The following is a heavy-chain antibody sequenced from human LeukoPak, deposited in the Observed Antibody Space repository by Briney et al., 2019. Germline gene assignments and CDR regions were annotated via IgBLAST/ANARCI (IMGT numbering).Heavy chain of an antibody. CDR3: ARGHDYGDY. V-gene: IGHV3-7*01. CDR1: GFTFSSYW. CDR2: IKQDGSEK. J-gene: IGHJ4*02. Sequence: GGSLRLSCAASGFTFSSYWMNWVRQAPGKGLEWVANIKQDGSEKYYVDSVKGRLTISRDNAKNSLYLQVNSLRAEDTAVYYCARGHDYGDYVGQGTLVTVSS.